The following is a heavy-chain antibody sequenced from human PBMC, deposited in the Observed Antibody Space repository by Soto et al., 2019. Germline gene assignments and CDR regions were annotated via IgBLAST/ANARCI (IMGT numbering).Heavy chain of an antibody. CDR1: GYTFTGYY. J-gene: IGHJ4*02. D-gene: IGHD3-16*01. Sequence: ASVKVSCKASGYTFTGYYIHWVRQAPGQGLEWMGWTNPSNGGTNYAQKFQGGVTVTRDTSLSIGYMELTTLRSDDTAVFYCAREVGGGRQYYFDSWGLGTLVTVSS. CDR2: TNPSNGGT. V-gene: IGHV1-2*02. CDR3: AREVGGGRQYYFDS.